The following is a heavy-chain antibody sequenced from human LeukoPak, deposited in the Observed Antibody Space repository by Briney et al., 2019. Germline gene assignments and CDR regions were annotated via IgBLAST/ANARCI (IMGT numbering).Heavy chain of an antibody. J-gene: IGHJ6*03. Sequence: TETLSLTCTVSGGSISSYYWSWIRQPPGKGLEWIGYVYYSGSTDYNPSLKSRVTISVDTSKNQFSLKLSSVTAADTAVYYCARDGVGEDYMNVWSKGTTVTVSS. CDR1: GGSISSYY. CDR3: ARDGVGEDYMNV. D-gene: IGHD3-16*01. V-gene: IGHV4-59*01. CDR2: VYYSGST.